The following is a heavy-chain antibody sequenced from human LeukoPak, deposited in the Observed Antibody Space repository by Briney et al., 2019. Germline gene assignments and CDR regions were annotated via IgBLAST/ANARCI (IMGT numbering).Heavy chain of an antibody. V-gene: IGHV3-21*01. J-gene: IGHJ3*02. CDR1: GFTFSSYS. Sequence: PGGSLRLSCAASGFTFSSYSMNWVRQAPGKGLEWVSSISSSTYMYYADSVKGRFTISRDNAQNSMYLQMNSLRAEDTAVYYCGRVGGRSKAAKGDAFDIWGQGTMVVVSS. CDR3: GRVGGRSKAAKGDAFDI. D-gene: IGHD6-6*01. CDR2: ISSSTYM.